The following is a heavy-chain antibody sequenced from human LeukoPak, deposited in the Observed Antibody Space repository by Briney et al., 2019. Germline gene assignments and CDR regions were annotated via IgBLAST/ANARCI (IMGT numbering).Heavy chain of an antibody. CDR3: ASHMSVTYNFDY. V-gene: IGHV1-3*01. Sequence: ASVKVSCKASGHTSTTYAIHWVRQAPGQGLEWMGWINAGNGNIKYSQKFQGRVTITGDTSASTAYMELSSLRSEDTAVYYCASHMSVTYNFDYWGQGTLVTVSS. CDR2: INAGNGNI. CDR1: GHTSTTYA. D-gene: IGHD4-17*01. J-gene: IGHJ4*02.